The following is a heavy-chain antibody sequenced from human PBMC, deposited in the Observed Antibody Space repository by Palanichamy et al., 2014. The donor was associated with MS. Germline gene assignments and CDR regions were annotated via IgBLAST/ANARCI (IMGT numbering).Heavy chain of an antibody. D-gene: IGHD6-13*01. CDR2: INTNTGNP. Sequence: VQLVQSGSELKKPGASVKVSCKASGYPSPAMYELGATGPGQGLEWMGWINTNTGNPTYAQDFTGRFVFSLDTSVSTAYLHISSLRAEDTAVYYCARIAAAGGNYYYYYGMDVWGQGTTVTVSS. J-gene: IGHJ6*02. CDR1: GYPSPAM. CDR3: ARIAAAGGNYYYYYGMDV. V-gene: IGHV7-4-1*02.